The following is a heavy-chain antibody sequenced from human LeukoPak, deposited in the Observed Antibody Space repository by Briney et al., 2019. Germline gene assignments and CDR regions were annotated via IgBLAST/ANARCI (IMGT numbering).Heavy chain of an antibody. Sequence: GASVKVSCKASGYTFTGYYIHWVRQAPGQGLECVGWINPQNGDTCSTKKFQGRVTMTRDTSITTAYMELRGLTDDDTAVYFCASDVLAPARYDAFDVWGQGTMVTVSS. J-gene: IGHJ3*01. CDR2: INPQNGDT. D-gene: IGHD6-25*01. CDR1: GYTFTGYY. CDR3: ASDVLAPARYDAFDV. V-gene: IGHV1-2*02.